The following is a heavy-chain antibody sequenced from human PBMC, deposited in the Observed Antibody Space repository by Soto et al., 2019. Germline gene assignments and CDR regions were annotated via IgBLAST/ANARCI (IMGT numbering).Heavy chain of an antibody. J-gene: IGHJ4*02. CDR3: ATLYDYIWVNYRRPAYSFDY. D-gene: IGHD3-16*02. CDR2: ISGTGYT. V-gene: IGHV3-23*01. Sequence: GGSLRLSCVASGFIFNTYVMIWVRQAPGKALEWVSGISGTGYTYYADSVKGRFTVSRDNSLDTVYLQMDSLRAEDTAVYYCATLYDYIWVNYRRPAYSFDYWGQGTLVTVSS. CDR1: GFIFNTYV.